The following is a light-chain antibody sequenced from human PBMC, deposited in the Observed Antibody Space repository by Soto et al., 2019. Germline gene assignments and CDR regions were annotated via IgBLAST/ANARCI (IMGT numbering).Light chain of an antibody. CDR1: QSVSSN. Sequence: EIVMTQSPATLSVSPGERATLSCRASQSVSSNFAWYHQQPAQPPTLLLYGASTSATAIPASFSGSGSGTEFTPPTSSLQYEDFAVYYCQQHNNWTPWTFGQGTKVDIK. CDR3: QQHNNWTPWT. J-gene: IGKJ1*01. V-gene: IGKV3-15*01. CDR2: GAS.